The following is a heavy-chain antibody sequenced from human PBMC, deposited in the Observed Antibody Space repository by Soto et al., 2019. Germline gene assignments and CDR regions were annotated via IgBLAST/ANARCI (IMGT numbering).Heavy chain of an antibody. J-gene: IGHJ4*02. CDR2: IYSDGST. CDR3: ARDRTFDY. V-gene: IGHV3-53*01. Sequence: EVQLVESGGGLIQPGGSLRLSCAASGFTVSSNYMSWVRQAPGKGLEWVSVIYSDGSTYYADSVKDRFTISRDNSKNTVYLQMNSLRLEDTAVYYCARDRTFDYWGQGTLVTVSS. CDR1: GFTVSSNY.